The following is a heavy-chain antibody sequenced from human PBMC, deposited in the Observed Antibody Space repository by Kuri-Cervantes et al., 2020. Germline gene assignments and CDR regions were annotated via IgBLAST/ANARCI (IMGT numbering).Heavy chain of an antibody. CDR2: IYSGGST. J-gene: IGHJ6*02. CDR1: GFTVSSNY. CDR3: ARPRLYYYYYYGMDV. Sequence: GGSLRLSCAASGFTVSSNYMSWVRQAPGKGLEWVSVIYSGGSTYYADSVKGRFTISRDNSKNTLYLQMNSLRAEDTAVYYCARPRLYYYYYYGMDVWGQGTTVTVSS. D-gene: IGHD6-6*01. V-gene: IGHV3-66*04.